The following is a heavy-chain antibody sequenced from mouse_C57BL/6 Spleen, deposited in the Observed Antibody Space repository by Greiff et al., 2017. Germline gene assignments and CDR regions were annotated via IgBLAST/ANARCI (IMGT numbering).Heavy chain of an antibody. J-gene: IGHJ2*01. V-gene: IGHV1-55*01. CDR2: IYPGSGST. CDR3: AREGYYGSSLYYFDY. Sequence: VQLQQPGAELVKPGASVKMSCKASGYTFTSYWITWVKQRPGQGLEWIGDIYPGSGSTNYNEKFKSKATLTVDTSSSTAYMQLSSLTSEDSAVYYCAREGYYGSSLYYFDYWGQGTTLTVSS. D-gene: IGHD1-1*01. CDR1: GYTFTSYW.